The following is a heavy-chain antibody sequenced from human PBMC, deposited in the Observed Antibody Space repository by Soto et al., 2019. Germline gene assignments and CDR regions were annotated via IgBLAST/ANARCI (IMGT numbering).Heavy chain of an antibody. V-gene: IGHV3-7*05. Sequence: EVQLEESGGGLVQPGGSLRLSCEASGFSLSRNWMSWVRQVPGKGLEWVANIKQDESEKYYLDSVKGRFTISRDNARNSLYLQIDSLRAEDTAIYYCARNVEILVAGTSGVGYAMDVWGQGTTVTVSS. J-gene: IGHJ6*02. D-gene: IGHD6-19*01. CDR1: GFSLSRNW. CDR3: ARNVEILVAGTSGVGYAMDV. CDR2: IKQDESEK.